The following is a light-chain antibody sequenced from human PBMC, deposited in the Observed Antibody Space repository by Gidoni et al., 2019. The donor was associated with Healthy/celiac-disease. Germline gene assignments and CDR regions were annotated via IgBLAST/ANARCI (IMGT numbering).Light chain of an antibody. CDR3: QQYGSSPLYS. CDR1: QIVSSRD. Sequence: EIVLTQSPGTLSLSPGERATLSCRASQIVSSRDLTWYQQTPGQAPSPLIYGASRRATGIPDRFSGSGSGTDFTLTISRLEPEDFAVYYCQQYGSSPLYSFXXXTKLEIK. V-gene: IGKV3-20*01. CDR2: GAS. J-gene: IGKJ2*03.